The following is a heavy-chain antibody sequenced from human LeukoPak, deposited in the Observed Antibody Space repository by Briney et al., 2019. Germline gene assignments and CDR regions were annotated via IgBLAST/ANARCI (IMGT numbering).Heavy chain of an antibody. D-gene: IGHD1-26*01. CDR1: GGTFSSYA. J-gene: IGHJ3*02. V-gene: IGHV1-69*01. CDR2: IIPIFGTA. Sequence: SVKVSCKASGGTFSSYAISWVRQAPGEGLEWMGGIIPIFGTANYAQKFQGRVTITADESTSTAYMELSSLRSEDTAVYYCARDPPSWRELGREAFDIWGQGTMVTVSS. CDR3: ARDPPSWRELGREAFDI.